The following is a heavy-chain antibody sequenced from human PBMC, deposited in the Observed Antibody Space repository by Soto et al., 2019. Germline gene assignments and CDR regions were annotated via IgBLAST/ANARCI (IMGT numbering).Heavy chain of an antibody. Sequence: LRLSCAASGFTFSDYYMSWIRQAPGKGLEWVSYISSSGSTICYADSVKGRFTISRDNAKNSLYLQMNSLRAEDTAVYYWARGRDSSSSSRYYFDYWSQGTLDTDSS. CDR3: ARGRDSSSSSRYYFDY. CDR2: ISSSGSTI. J-gene: IGHJ4*02. CDR1: GFTFSDYY. D-gene: IGHD6-6*01. V-gene: IGHV3-11*01.